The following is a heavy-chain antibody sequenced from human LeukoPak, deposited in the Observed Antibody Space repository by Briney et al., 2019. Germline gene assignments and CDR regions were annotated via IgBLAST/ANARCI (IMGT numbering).Heavy chain of an antibody. J-gene: IGHJ4*02. CDR1: GYTFTSYG. D-gene: IGHD3/OR15-3a*01. CDR2: INPNSGGT. CDR3: ARDRTGPSGDKFDY. V-gene: IGHV1-2*02. Sequence: ASVKVSCKASGYTFTSYGISWVRQAPGQGLEWMGWINPNSGGTNYAQKFQGRVTMTRDTSISTAYMELSRLRSDDTAVYYCARDRTGPSGDKFDYWGQGTLVTVSS.